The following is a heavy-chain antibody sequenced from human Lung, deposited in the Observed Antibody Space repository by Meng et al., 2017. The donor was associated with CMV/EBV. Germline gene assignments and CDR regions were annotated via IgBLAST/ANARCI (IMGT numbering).Heavy chain of an antibody. CDR1: GDSITNHNW. CDR2: IPHRGSS. Sequence: VQLRESAPALVNPAEPLSLTCAVSGDSITNHNWWAWVRQPPGKGLEWIGEIPHRGSSAYNPSLKSRVSMSIDKSKNQFSLKLTSVTAADTAVYHCLRRSGGSVWGQGTLVTVSS. V-gene: IGHV4-4*02. CDR3: LRRSGGSV. J-gene: IGHJ1*01. D-gene: IGHD3-10*01.